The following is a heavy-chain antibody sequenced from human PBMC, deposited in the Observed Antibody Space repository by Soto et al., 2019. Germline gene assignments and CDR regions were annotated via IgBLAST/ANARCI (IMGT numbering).Heavy chain of an antibody. CDR3: ASSGIVGREVNTWFDP. Sequence: SETLSLTCTVSAGSITTSYWSWIRQPLGKALEWIGYISYRGSTNYNPSLKSRLTISIDSSKRQISLKLTSRTTADTAVYYCASSGIVGREVNTWFDPWGQGTMVTVSS. CDR2: ISYRGST. V-gene: IGHV4-59*01. CDR1: AGSITTSY. J-gene: IGHJ5*02. D-gene: IGHD3-22*01.